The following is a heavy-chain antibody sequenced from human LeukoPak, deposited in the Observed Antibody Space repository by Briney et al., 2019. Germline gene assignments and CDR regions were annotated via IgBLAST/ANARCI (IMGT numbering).Heavy chain of an antibody. D-gene: IGHD3-10*01. V-gene: IGHV4-39*07. CDR2: IYYSGST. CDR1: GGSISSSSYY. J-gene: IGHJ4*02. Sequence: PSETLSLTCTVSGGSISSSSYYWGWIRQPPGKGLEWIGSIYYSGSTYNNPSLKSRVTISVDTSKNQFSLKLSSVTAADTAVYYCARADSGSRDYYFDYWGQGTLVTVSS. CDR3: ARADSGSRDYYFDY.